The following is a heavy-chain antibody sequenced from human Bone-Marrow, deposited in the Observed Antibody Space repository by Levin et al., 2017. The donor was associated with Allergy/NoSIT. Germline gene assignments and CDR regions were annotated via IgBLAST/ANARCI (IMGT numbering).Heavy chain of an antibody. J-gene: IGHJ4*02. CDR3: AKRASATTGTGGFDF. CDR1: GFSFSTYG. D-gene: IGHD1-26*01. Sequence: GGSLRLSCAASGFSFSTYGMIWVRQAPGKGLEWVSSITNSGGNTFYADSVKGRFTISRDNSKNTLYLQMNSLRGEDTAVYSCAKRASATTGTGGFDFWGQGNLVTVSS. V-gene: IGHV3-23*01. CDR2: ITNSGGNT.